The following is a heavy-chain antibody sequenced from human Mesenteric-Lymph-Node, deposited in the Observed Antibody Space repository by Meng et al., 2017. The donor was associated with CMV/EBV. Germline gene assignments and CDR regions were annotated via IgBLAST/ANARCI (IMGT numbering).Heavy chain of an antibody. CDR1: GYTFTTYA. J-gene: IGHJ4*02. Sequence: SVKVSCKASGYTFTTYALHWVRQAPGQRLECMGWINAGDGDTKYSQKFQGRVTFTRDTSASTAYMELSSLRSEDTAVYYCARGSYYPYWGQGTLVTVSS. CDR2: INAGDGDT. CDR3: ARGSYYPY. V-gene: IGHV1-3*01. D-gene: IGHD3-10*01.